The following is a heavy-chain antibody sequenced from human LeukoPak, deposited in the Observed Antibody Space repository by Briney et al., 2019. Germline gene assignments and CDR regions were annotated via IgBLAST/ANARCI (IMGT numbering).Heavy chain of an antibody. D-gene: IGHD2-15*01. CDR2: INSDGSST. Sequence: GGSLRLSSAASGFTFSSYWMHWVRQAPGRGLVWVSRINSDGSSTSYADSVKGRFTISRDNAKNTLYLQMNSLRAEDTAVYYCASFGVVVVAATPYYFDYWGQGTLVTVSS. CDR3: ASFGVVVVAATPYYFDY. J-gene: IGHJ4*02. V-gene: IGHV3-74*01. CDR1: GFTFSSYW.